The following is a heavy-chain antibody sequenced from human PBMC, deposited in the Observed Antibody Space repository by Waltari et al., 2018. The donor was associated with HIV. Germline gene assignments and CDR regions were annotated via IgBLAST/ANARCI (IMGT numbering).Heavy chain of an antibody. CDR2: INIDGRTI. D-gene: IGHD3-3*01. CDR3: SRDTFGEYDF. CDR1: GYRVRNYW. Sequence: EVQLVQSGGGLIKPGGCLSISCAASGYRVRNYWMLWVRQSPGKGLVWVSRINIDGRTIDYADSVKGRFTISRDSAKNTLSLQMNSLREEDTAVYYCSRDTFGEYDFWGQGALVTVSS. J-gene: IGHJ4*02. V-gene: IGHV3-74*01.